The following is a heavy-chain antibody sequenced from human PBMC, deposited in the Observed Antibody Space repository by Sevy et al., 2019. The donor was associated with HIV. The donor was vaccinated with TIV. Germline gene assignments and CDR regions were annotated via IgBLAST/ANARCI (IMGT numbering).Heavy chain of an antibody. D-gene: IGHD3-22*01. CDR1: GKTLSGLS. CDR2: FDPEDGKT. CDR3: ASTRDYYESNGYYFEY. Sequence: ASVKVSCKVSGKTLSGLSMHWVRQAPGKGLEWTVTFDPEDGKTTYAQKFQGRVTMTEDTSTHTAYMELTSLRSEDTAVYYCASTRDYYESNGYYFEYWGQGTLVTVSS. J-gene: IGHJ4*02. V-gene: IGHV1-24*01.